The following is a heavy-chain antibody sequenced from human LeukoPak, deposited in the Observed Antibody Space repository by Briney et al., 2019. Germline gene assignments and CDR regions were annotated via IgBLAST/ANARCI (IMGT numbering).Heavy chain of an antibody. V-gene: IGHV3-23*01. CDR3: AKVASGSYYNWPFDY. CDR2: ISGSGGST. CDR1: GFTFSSYA. Sequence: GGSLRLSCAASGFTFSSYAMSWVRQAPGKGLEWVSFISGSGGSTYYADSVKGRFTISRDNSKNTLYLQMNSLRAEDTAVYYCAKVASGSYYNWPFDYWGQGTLVTVSS. J-gene: IGHJ4*02. D-gene: IGHD1-26*01.